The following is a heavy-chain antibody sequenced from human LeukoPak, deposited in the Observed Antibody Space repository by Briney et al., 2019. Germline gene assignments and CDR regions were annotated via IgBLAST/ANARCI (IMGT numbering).Heavy chain of an antibody. CDR2: IFYSGSA. J-gene: IGHJ5*02. D-gene: IGHD6-19*01. Sequence: SETLSLTCTVSGGSISNFYWSWIRQPPWKVLEWIGYIFYSGSANYNPSLKSRVTISVDTSKNQFSLRLTSVTAADTAVYYCARGNGWYYPWGQGTLVTVSS. CDR3: ARGNGWYYP. CDR1: GGSISNFY. V-gene: IGHV4-59*08.